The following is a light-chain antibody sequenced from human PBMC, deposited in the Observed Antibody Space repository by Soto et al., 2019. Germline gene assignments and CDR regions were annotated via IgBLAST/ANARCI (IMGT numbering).Light chain of an antibody. V-gene: IGKV3-15*01. Sequence: EIVITQSPAALSVSPGERATLSCKASQSVSSNLAWYQQKPGQAPRLLIYGASTRATGIPARFSGSGSGTEFTLTISSLQSEDFAVYYCQQYNNWPPITFGQGTRLEIK. CDR3: QQYNNWPPIT. J-gene: IGKJ5*01. CDR1: QSVSSN. CDR2: GAS.